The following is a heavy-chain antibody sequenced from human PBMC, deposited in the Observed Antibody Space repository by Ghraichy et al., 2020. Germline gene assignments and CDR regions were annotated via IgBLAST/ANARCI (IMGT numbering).Heavy chain of an antibody. V-gene: IGHV4-59*01. D-gene: IGHD3-3*01. J-gene: IGHJ4*02. CDR2: IYYSGST. CDR1: GGSISSYY. Sequence: LETLSLTCTVSGGSISSYYWSWIRQPPGKGLEWIGYIYYSGSTNYNPSLKSRVTISVDTSKNQFSLKLSSVTAADTAVYYCAREDDFWSGSGRGFDYWGQGTLVTVSS. CDR3: AREDDFWSGSGRGFDY.